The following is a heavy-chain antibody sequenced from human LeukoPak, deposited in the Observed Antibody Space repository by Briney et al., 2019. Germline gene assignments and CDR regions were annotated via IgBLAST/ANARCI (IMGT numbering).Heavy chain of an antibody. Sequence: GGSLRLSCAASGFTFDDYAMYWVRQAPGKGLEWVSGISWNSGSIGYADSVKGRFTISRDNAKNSLYLQMNSLRAEDTALYYCLKDPAWFGSNSRGSYWGQGTLVTVSS. D-gene: IGHD3-10*01. CDR3: LKDPAWFGSNSRGSY. CDR2: ISWNSGSI. CDR1: GFTFDDYA. V-gene: IGHV3-9*01. J-gene: IGHJ4*02.